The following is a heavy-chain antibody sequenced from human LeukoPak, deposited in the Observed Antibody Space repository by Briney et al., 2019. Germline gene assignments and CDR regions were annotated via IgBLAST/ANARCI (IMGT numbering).Heavy chain of an antibody. CDR1: GFTVSSNY. V-gene: IGHV3-66*01. Sequence: GGSERLSCAASGFTVSSNYMSWVRQAPGKGLEWVSVIYSGGCTYYADSVKGRFTISRDNSKNTLYLQMNSLRAEDTAVYYCARDAGDSGGFDYWGQGTLVTVSS. CDR3: ARDAGDSGGFDY. D-gene: IGHD1-26*01. CDR2: IYSGGCT. J-gene: IGHJ4*02.